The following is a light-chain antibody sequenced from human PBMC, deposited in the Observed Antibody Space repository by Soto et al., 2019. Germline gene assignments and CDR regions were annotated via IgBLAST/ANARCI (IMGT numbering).Light chain of an antibody. V-gene: IGKV3-11*01. CDR3: HQRQSWPRT. CDR2: QTS. J-gene: IGKJ1*01. Sequence: EIVLTQSPATLSSFPCDRVTLSCRASQYINTRLTWYQHRPGQAPRLLIYQTSLRAAGIPARFSASGSGTDVTLTISDVQPEDFALYYCHQRQSWPRTFGQGTKVDI. CDR1: QYINTR.